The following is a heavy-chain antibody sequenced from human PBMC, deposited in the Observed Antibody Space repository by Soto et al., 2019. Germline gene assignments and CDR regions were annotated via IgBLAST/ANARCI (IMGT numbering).Heavy chain of an antibody. V-gene: IGHV3-23*01. Sequence: GGSLRVSCATSGFTFSSYAMSWVRQAPGKGLEWVSAISGSGGSTYYADSVKGRFTISRDNSKNTLYLQMNSLRAEDTAVYYCAKDSYYGSGSYSDGMDVWGQGTTVTVSS. CDR2: ISGSGGST. CDR1: GFTFSSYA. D-gene: IGHD3-10*01. CDR3: AKDSYYGSGSYSDGMDV. J-gene: IGHJ6*02.